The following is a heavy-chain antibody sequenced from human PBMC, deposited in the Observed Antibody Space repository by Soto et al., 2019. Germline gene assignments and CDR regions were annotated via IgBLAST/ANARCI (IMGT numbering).Heavy chain of an antibody. CDR1: GGSFSGYY. CDR3: ARGRPRYSSSWGMDV. J-gene: IGHJ6*02. Sequence: QVQLQQWGAGLLKPSETLSLTCAVYGGSFSGYYWSWIRQPPGKGLEWIGEINHSGSTNYNPSLSSRVTISVATSKNQFSLKLSSVTAADTAVYYCARGRPRYSSSWGMDVWGQGTTVTVSS. CDR2: INHSGST. V-gene: IGHV4-34*01. D-gene: IGHD6-13*01.